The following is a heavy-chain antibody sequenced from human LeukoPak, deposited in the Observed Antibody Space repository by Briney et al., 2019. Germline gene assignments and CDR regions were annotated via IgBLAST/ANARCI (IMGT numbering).Heavy chain of an antibody. CDR2: INLNSDAT. J-gene: IGHJ4*02. CDR1: GYTFTGYY. V-gene: IGHV1-2*02. CDR3: AGEGSGSYFDY. D-gene: IGHD1-26*01. Sequence: ASVKVSCKTSGYTFTGYYIHWVRQPPGQGLEWMGWINLNSDATDYAQKFQGRVTMTRDTSISTAYMELSRLRSDDTAVYYCAGEGSGSYFDYWGQGTLVTVSS.